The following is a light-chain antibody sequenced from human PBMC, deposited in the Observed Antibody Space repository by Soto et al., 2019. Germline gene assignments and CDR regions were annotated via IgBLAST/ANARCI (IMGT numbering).Light chain of an antibody. CDR2: VNSGGSH. J-gene: IGLJ7*01. V-gene: IGLV4-69*01. CDR1: SGHSNYA. Sequence: QSVLTQSPSASASLGASVKLTCTLSSGHSNYAIAWHQQQPEKGPRYLMKVNSGGSHIKGDGIPDRFSGSSSGAERYLFISSLQSGDEADYYCQTWGTGSAIVVFGGGTQLTVL. CDR3: QTWGTGSAIVV.